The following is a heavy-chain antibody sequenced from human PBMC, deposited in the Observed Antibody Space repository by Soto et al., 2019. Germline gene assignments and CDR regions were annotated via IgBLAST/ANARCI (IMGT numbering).Heavy chain of an antibody. CDR1: GFTFSSYS. J-gene: IGHJ6*02. D-gene: IGHD3-3*01. Sequence: GGSLRLSCAASGFTFSSYSMNWVRQAPGKGLEWVSSISSSSSYIYYADSVKGRFTISRDNAKNSLYLQMNSLRAEDTAVYYCARAERYDCWSGYYTGYYGMDVWGQGTTVTVSS. CDR2: ISSSSSYI. CDR3: ARAERYDCWSGYYTGYYGMDV. V-gene: IGHV3-21*01.